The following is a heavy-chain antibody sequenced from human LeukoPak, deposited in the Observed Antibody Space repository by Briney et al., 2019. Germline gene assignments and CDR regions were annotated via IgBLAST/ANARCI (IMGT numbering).Heavy chain of an antibody. D-gene: IGHD2-2*02. CDR1: GFTFSSYW. J-gene: IGHJ6*03. CDR2: IKQDGSEK. Sequence: HPGGSLRLSCAASGFTFSSYWMSWVRQAPGKGLEWVANIKQDGSEKYYVDSVKGRFTISRDNAKNSLYLQMNSLRAEDTAVYYCARDGWNIVVVPAAIRSTYYYYYYMDVWGKGTTVTVSS. CDR3: ARDGWNIVVVPAAIRSTYYYYYYMDV. V-gene: IGHV3-7*01.